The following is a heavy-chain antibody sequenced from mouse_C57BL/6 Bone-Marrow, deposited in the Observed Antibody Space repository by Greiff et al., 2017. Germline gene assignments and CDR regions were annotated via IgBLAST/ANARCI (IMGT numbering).Heavy chain of an antibody. J-gene: IGHJ2*01. V-gene: IGHV1-4*01. CDR2: INPSSGYT. CDR1: GYTFTSYT. D-gene: IGHD2-12*01. Sequence: VQLQQSGAELARPGASVKMSCKASGYTFTSYTMHWVKQRPGQGLEWIGYINPSSGYTKYNQKFKDKATLTADKSSSTTYMQLSSLTSEDAAVYYCARFASNDGGYYFDYWGQGTTLTVSS. CDR3: ARFASNDGGYYFDY.